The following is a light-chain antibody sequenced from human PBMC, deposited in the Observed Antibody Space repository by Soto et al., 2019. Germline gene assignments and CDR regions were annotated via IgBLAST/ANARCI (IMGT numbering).Light chain of an antibody. J-gene: IGKJ3*01. CDR3: HQYGRSPFT. CDR2: GAS. V-gene: IGKV3-20*01. Sequence: EIVLTQSPGTLSLSPGERATLSCRASQSVSSNNLAWYQQRPGQPPRVVIYGASTRATGIPERFSGSGSGTDFTLTISRLEPEDFAVYYCHQYGRSPFTFGPGTKVDIK. CDR1: QSVSSNN.